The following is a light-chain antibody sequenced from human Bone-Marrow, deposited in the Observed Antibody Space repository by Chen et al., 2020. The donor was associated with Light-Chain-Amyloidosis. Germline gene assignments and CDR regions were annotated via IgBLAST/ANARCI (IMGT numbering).Light chain of an antibody. CDR3: QSYDSSLSVWV. J-gene: IGLJ3*02. CDR1: SSNIGAGYD. CDR2: GNS. Sequence: QSVLTQPPSASGAPGQRVTISCTGSSSNIGAGYDVHWYQQLPGTAPKLLICGNSNRPSGVPERFAGSKSGTSASLAITGLQAEDEADYYCQSYDSSLSVWVFGGGTKLTVL. V-gene: IGLV1-40*01.